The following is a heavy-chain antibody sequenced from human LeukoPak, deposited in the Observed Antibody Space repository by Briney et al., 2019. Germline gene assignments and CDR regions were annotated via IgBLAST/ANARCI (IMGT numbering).Heavy chain of an antibody. V-gene: IGHV3-23*01. J-gene: IGHJ4*02. CDR2: ISGWGGDT. CDR1: GFTFTSYA. Sequence: QAGGSLRLSCTASGFTFTSYAMTWVRQPPGKGLEWVSSISGWGGDTYYADSVKGRFTISRDNSKNTLYLQMNSLRAEDTAVYYCARDGIAVAATSHYWGQGTLVTVSS. CDR3: ARDGIAVAATSHY. D-gene: IGHD6-19*01.